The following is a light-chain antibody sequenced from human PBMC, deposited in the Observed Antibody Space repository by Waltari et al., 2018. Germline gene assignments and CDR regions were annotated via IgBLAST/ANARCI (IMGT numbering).Light chain of an antibody. CDR1: QTLLNSNGYNY. J-gene: IGKJ4*01. Sequence: DVVMTQSPLFLPVTPGEPASISCRSSQTLLNSNGYNYLDWFLQKPGQSPQLLIYSGSNRASGVPDRFSGSESGTDFTLKISRVEAEDVGIYYCMQALQTPLTFGGGTKVEIK. CDR2: SGS. V-gene: IGKV2-28*01. CDR3: MQALQTPLT.